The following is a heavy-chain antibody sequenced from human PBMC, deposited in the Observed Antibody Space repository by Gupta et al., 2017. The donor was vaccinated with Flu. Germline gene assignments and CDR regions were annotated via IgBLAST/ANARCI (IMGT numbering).Heavy chain of an antibody. D-gene: IGHD6-19*01. CDR3: ARANSFYYTGWYFIDH. J-gene: IGHJ4*02. V-gene: IGHV4-38-2*01. Sequence: QERAQARGKLSEPLPPPSAVPGSSTPKGYHWGGFRQPPGKGLEWIGSVFHTGSTITTPSLDSRLAMSVDTSRNQFSLNLRSVTVADTAIYYCARANSFYYTGWYFIDHWGQGTLVTVSS. CDR2: VFHTGST. CDR1: GSSTPKGYH.